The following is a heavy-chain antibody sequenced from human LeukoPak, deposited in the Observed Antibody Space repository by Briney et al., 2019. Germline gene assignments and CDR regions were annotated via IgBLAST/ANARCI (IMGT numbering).Heavy chain of an antibody. CDR3: ASSLCQWVVQDGFDC. CDR1: VFTFGGYA. Sequence: GGSLRLSCTASVFTFGGYAMSWVRQAPGKGLEWVGLIRTKANTGTPEYAASVKGRFTIPRDDSKSTAYLQMNSLKAEDTGVYYCASSLCQWVVQDGFDCWGQGTMVTVSS. CDR2: IRTKANTGTP. J-gene: IGHJ3*01. V-gene: IGHV3-49*04. D-gene: IGHD6-19*01.